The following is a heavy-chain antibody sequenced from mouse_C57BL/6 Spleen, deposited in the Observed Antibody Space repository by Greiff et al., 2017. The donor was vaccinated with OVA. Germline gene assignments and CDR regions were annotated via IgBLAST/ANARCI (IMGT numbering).Heavy chain of an antibody. CDR2: INPYNGGT. CDR3: ARGGLLRPYFDY. D-gene: IGHD1-2*01. J-gene: IGHJ2*01. V-gene: IGHV1-19*01. Sequence: VQLQQSGPVLVKPGASVKMSCKASGYTFTDYYMNWVKQSHGKSLEWIGVINPYNGGTSYNQKFKGKATLTVDKSSSTAYMELNSLTSEDSAVYYCARGGLLRPYFDYWGQGTTLTVSS. CDR1: GYTFTDYY.